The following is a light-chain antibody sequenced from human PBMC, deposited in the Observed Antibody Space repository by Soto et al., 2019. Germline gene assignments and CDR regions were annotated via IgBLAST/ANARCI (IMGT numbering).Light chain of an antibody. CDR3: SSYAGSNNXAV. J-gene: IGLJ2*01. CDR2: EVS. CDR1: SSNVGGYNY. V-gene: IGLV2-8*01. Sequence: QSALTQPPSASGSPGQSVTISCTGTSSNVGGYNYVSWYQQYPGKAPKLMIYEVSKRPSGVPDRFSGSKSGNTASLTVSGLQAEDEADYYCSSYAGSNNXAVXXGGXKLTXL.